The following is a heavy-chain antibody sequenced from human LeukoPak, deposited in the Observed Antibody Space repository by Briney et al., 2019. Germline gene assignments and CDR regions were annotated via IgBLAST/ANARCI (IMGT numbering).Heavy chain of an antibody. J-gene: IGHJ6*03. D-gene: IGHD2-8*02. Sequence: SETLSLTCTASGGSISSDYWSWIRQPPGRGLEWIGYIYYSGSTNYNPSLESRVTISVDTSKNQFSLKLSSVTAADTAVYYCARVNRVRVPGGAGYYYYMEVWGKGTTVTVSS. CDR1: GGSISSDY. V-gene: IGHV4-59*01. CDR2: IYYSGST. CDR3: ARVNRVRVPGGAGYYYYMEV.